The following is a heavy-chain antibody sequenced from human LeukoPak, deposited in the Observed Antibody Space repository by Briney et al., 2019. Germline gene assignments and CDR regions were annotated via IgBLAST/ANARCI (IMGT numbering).Heavy chain of an antibody. Sequence: SETLSLTCTVSGGSISSGGYYWSWIRQLPGKGLVWIGYIYYSGGTFYNPSLKNRVTISLDTSNNQVSLKLDSVTVADTAVYYCASSEATATPPPYAMDVWGQGTTVTVSS. CDR3: ASSEATATPPPYAMDV. J-gene: IGHJ6*02. CDR1: GGSISSGGYY. D-gene: IGHD5-12*01. V-gene: IGHV4-31*03. CDR2: IYYSGGT.